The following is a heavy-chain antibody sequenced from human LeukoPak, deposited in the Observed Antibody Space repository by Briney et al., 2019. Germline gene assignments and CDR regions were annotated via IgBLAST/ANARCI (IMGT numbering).Heavy chain of an antibody. V-gene: IGHV1-8*03. CDR3: ARASSYYDIVTGYGDY. D-gene: IGHD3-9*01. Sequence: GASVKVYCKASGYTFTCYHISWVRHATGQGLEWVGWRNLNSSNAGYAQRFQGRATITRNTSISTAYLELSSLRSEDPAVYYCARASSYYDIVTGYGDYWGQGPLVTVPS. CDR2: RNLNSSNA. J-gene: IGHJ4*02. CDR1: GYTFTCYH.